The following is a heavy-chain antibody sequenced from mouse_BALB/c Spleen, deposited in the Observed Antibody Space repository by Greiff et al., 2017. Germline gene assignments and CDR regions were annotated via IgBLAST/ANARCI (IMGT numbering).Heavy chain of an antibody. CDR2: INSDGGST. V-gene: IGHV5-2*01. Sequence: EVKLQESGGGLVQPGESLKLSCESNEYEFPSHDMSWVRKTPEKRLELVAAINSDGGSTYYPDTMERRFIISRDNTKKTLYLQMSSLRSEDTALYYCARLSGYDARGYAMDYWGQGTSVTVST. CDR3: ARLSGYDARGYAMDY. J-gene: IGHJ4*01. CDR1: EYEFPSHD. D-gene: IGHD2-2*01.